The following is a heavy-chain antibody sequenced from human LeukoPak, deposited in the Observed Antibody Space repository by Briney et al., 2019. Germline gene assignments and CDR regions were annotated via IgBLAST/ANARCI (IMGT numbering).Heavy chain of an antibody. CDR1: GFTFSSYA. Sequence: PGRSLRLSCAASGFTFSSYAMHWVRQAPGKGLEWVAVISYDGSNKYYADSVKGRFTISRDNSKNTLYLQMNSLRAEDTAVYYCAKDRYCSGGSCYYFDYWGQGTLVTVSS. V-gene: IGHV3-30*04. CDR3: AKDRYCSGGSCYYFDY. CDR2: ISYDGSNK. D-gene: IGHD2-15*01. J-gene: IGHJ4*02.